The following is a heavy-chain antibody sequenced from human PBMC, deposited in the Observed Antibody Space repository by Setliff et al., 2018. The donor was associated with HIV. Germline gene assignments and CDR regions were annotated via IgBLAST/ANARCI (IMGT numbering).Heavy chain of an antibody. Sequence: PGGSLRLSCAASGFIFSSYAMHWVRQAPGKGLEWVAVRSYDGNNKYYADSVKGRFTISSDNSKNMLFLQMNSLRPEDTAVYYCARDRFRGGVGTGLAEYWGQGTVVTGSS. J-gene: IGHJ4*02. CDR2: RSYDGNNK. V-gene: IGHV3-30*01. CDR3: ARDRFRGGVGTGLAEY. CDR1: GFIFSSYA. D-gene: IGHD3-16*01.